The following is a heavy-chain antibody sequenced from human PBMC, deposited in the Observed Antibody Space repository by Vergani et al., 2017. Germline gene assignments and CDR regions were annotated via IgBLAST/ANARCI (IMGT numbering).Heavy chain of an antibody. CDR1: GGTFSSYA. D-gene: IGHD4-17*01. CDR2: IIPIFGTA. CDR3: ARARANYGDYPPYYYYYMDV. V-gene: IGHV1-69*01. Sequence: QVQLVQSGAEVKKPGSSVKVSCKASGGTFSSYAISWVRQAPGQGLEWMGGIIPIFGTANYAQKFQGRVTITADESTSTAYMELSSLRSEATAVYYCARARANYGDYPPYYYYYMDVWGKGTTVTVSS. J-gene: IGHJ6*03.